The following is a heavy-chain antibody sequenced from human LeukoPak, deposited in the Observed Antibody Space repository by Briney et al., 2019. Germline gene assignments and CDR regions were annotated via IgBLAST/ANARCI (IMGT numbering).Heavy chain of an antibody. Sequence: SETLSLTCSVSGGSISISDPYWGWMRQPPGKALEWIGTIYYFGSTYYNPSLKSRVTLSIDTSKNQFSLKLRSVTAADTALYYCARRHYYGSGRENAFDIWGQGTMVTVSS. CDR1: GGSISISDPY. J-gene: IGHJ3*02. CDR3: ARRHYYGSGRENAFDI. CDR2: IYYFGST. V-gene: IGHV4-39*07. D-gene: IGHD3-10*01.